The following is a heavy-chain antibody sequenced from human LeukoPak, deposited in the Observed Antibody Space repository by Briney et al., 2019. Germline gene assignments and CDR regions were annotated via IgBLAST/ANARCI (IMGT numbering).Heavy chain of an antibody. CDR2: IFYSGST. J-gene: IGHJ4*02. V-gene: IGHV4-59*01. CDR1: GDSMNNFY. Sequence: SETLSLTCTVSGDSMNNFYWNWIRQPPGKGLEWIGSIFYSGSTNYNPSLKSRVTISVDTSKNHFSLILSAVTAADTAIYYCARGRDYWGQGTLVTVSS. CDR3: ARGRDY.